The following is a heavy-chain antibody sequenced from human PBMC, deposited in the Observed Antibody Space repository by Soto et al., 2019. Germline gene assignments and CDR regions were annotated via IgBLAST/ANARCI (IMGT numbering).Heavy chain of an antibody. CDR2: IRSKAYGGTT. V-gene: IGHV3-49*03. Sequence: PGGSLRLSCTASGFTFGDYAMSWFRQAPGKGLEWVGFIRSKAYGGTTEYAASVKGRFTISRDDSKSIAYLQMNSLKTEDTAVYYCTKGGSGYEKYYFDYWGQGTLVTVSS. CDR1: GFTFGDYA. D-gene: IGHD5-12*01. CDR3: TKGGSGYEKYYFDY. J-gene: IGHJ4*02.